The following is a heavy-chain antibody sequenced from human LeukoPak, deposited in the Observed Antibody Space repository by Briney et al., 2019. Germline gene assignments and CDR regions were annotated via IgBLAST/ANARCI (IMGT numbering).Heavy chain of an antibody. Sequence: PGGSLRLSCAASGFTFSSYWMTWVRQVPGRWLEWVANIKQDGSEKYYVDSAKGRFTISRDNGKKSLYLQMNSLRVEDTAVYYCARGRGNSSSWYWDYWGQGTLVTVSS. CDR1: GFTFSSYW. CDR2: IKQDGSEK. D-gene: IGHD6-13*01. J-gene: IGHJ4*02. CDR3: ARGRGNSSSWYWDY. V-gene: IGHV3-7*01.